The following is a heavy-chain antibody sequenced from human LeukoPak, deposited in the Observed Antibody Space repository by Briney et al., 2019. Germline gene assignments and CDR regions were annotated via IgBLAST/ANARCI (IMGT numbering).Heavy chain of an antibody. Sequence: PSETLPLTCTVSGGSISSTSYYWGWIRQPPGKGLEWIGNIYYSGITNYNPSLKSRVTISVDTSKNQFSLKLSSVTAADTAVYYCARQPRGRITGTAQYFDYWGQGTLVTVSS. V-gene: IGHV4-39*01. CDR1: GGSISSTSYY. CDR3: ARQPRGRITGTAQYFDY. J-gene: IGHJ4*02. D-gene: IGHD1-20*01. CDR2: IYYSGIT.